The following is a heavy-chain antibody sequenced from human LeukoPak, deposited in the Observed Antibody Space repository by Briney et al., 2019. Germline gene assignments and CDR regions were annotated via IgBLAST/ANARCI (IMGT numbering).Heavy chain of an antibody. Sequence: GGSLRLSCAASGFIFSDYHMNWIRQAPGKGLEWISYISPGGQTTYFADSVKGRFTISRDNPKNTLYLQMNNLRADDTAVYFCAKRGVVIRVILVGFHKEAYYFDSWGQGALVTVSS. J-gene: IGHJ4*02. CDR2: ISPGGQTT. CDR3: AKRGVVIRVILVGFHKEAYYFDS. D-gene: IGHD3-22*01. CDR1: GFIFSDYH. V-gene: IGHV3-11*01.